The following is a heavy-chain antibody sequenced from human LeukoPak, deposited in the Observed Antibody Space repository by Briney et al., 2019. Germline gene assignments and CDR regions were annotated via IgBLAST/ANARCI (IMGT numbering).Heavy chain of an antibody. CDR2: NNHSGST. CDR3: ARPLSEGSSWYMGISDAFDI. V-gene: IGHV4-34*01. D-gene: IGHD6-13*01. Sequence: PSETLSLTCAVYGGSFSGYYWSWIRQPPGKGLEWIGENNHSGSTNYNPSLKSRVTISVDTSKNQFSLKLSSVTAADTAVYYCARPLSEGSSWYMGISDAFDIWGQGTMVTVSS. CDR1: GGSFSGYY. J-gene: IGHJ3*02.